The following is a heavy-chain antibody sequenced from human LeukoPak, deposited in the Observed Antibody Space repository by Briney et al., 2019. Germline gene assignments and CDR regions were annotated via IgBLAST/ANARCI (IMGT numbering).Heavy chain of an antibody. Sequence: SETLSLTCTVSGGSISSGGYYWSWIRQHPGKGLEWIGYIYYSGSTYYNPSLKSRVTISVDTSKNQFSLKLSSVTAADTAVYYCARSIVVVTGLYFDYWGQGTLVTVSS. CDR1: GGSISSGGYY. V-gene: IGHV4-31*03. CDR3: ARSIVVVTGLYFDY. CDR2: IYYSGST. J-gene: IGHJ4*02. D-gene: IGHD2-21*02.